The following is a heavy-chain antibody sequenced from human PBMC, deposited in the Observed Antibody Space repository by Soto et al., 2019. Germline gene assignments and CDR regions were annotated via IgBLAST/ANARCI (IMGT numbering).Heavy chain of an antibody. D-gene: IGHD1-1*01. J-gene: IGHJ4*02. CDR3: AKEHTANGGYFDY. CDR1: GFTFSSYG. CDR2: ISYDGSNK. Sequence: GGSLRLSCAASGFTFSSYGMHWVRQAPGKGLEWVAVISYDGSNKYYADSVKGRFTISRDNSKNTLYLQMNSLRAEDTAVYYCAKEHTANGGYFDYWGQGTLVTVSS. V-gene: IGHV3-30*18.